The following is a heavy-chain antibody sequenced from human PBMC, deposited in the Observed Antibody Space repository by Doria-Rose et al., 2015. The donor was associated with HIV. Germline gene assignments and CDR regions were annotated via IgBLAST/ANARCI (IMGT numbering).Heavy chain of an antibody. V-gene: IGHV1-46*01. Sequence: VKKPGASVKVSCKASGYTFTNYYMHWVRQAPGQGLEWMGIVNLSGESATYAQEFQGRITMTRDTSTSTVYVELRSLRSDDTAVYYCARAPGYSRQLDFWGQGTLVTVSS. CDR1: GYTFTNYY. J-gene: IGHJ4*02. CDR2: VNLSGESA. D-gene: IGHD2-21*01. CDR3: ARAPGYSRQLDF.